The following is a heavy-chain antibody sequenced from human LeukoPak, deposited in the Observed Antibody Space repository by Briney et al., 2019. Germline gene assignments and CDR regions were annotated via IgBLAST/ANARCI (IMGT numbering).Heavy chain of an antibody. CDR1: GGSFSGYY. Sequence: SEALSLTCAVYGGSFSGYYWSWIRQPPGKGLEWIGEINHSGSTNYNPSLKSRVTISVDTSKNQFSLKLSSVTAADTAVYYCARGFPYYYDSSGYYRYWGQGTLVTVSS. V-gene: IGHV4-34*01. CDR3: ARGFPYYYDSSGYYRY. J-gene: IGHJ4*02. D-gene: IGHD3-22*01. CDR2: INHSGST.